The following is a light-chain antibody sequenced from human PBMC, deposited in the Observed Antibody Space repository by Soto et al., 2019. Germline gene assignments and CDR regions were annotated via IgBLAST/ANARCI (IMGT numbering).Light chain of an antibody. CDR1: ERISSSY. J-gene: IGKJ2*03. CDR3: QQYGRSPLYS. CDR2: DTS. V-gene: IGKV3-20*01. Sequence: VLTQSPVTLSLSPGESATLSCRATERISSSYLAWYQQRRGEAPRLLIYDTSSRATGIPDRFTGRGSGTDFTLTISRVEPADSAVYYCQQYGRSPLYSFGQGTQLEIK.